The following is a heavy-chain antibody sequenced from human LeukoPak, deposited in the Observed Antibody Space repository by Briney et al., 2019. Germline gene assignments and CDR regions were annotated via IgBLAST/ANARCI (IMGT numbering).Heavy chain of an antibody. Sequence: GGSLRLSCEASGFTLSSYWMQWVRQVPGEGLVWVSRISPDGSSATYADSVKGRFTISRDNAKNTLYLQVNSLRAEDTAVYYCARDSRGYSLVNYCEYWGLGTLVTVSS. CDR3: ARDSRGYSLVNYCEY. J-gene: IGHJ4*02. V-gene: IGHV3-74*01. D-gene: IGHD5-18*01. CDR1: GFTLSSYW. CDR2: ISPDGSSA.